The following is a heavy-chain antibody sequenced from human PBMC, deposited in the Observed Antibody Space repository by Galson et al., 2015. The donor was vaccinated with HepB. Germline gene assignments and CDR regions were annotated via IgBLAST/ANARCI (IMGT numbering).Heavy chain of an antibody. CDR3: ARDLEVRGAPPSGYYYGMDV. Sequence: SLRLSCAASGFTFSSYSMNWVRQAPGKGPEWVSYISSSSSTIYYADSVKGRFTISRDNAKNSLYLQMNSLRAEDTAVYYCARDLEVRGAPPSGYYYGMDVWGQGTTVTVSS. D-gene: IGHD3-10*01. V-gene: IGHV3-48*04. J-gene: IGHJ6*02. CDR1: GFTFSSYS. CDR2: ISSSSSTI.